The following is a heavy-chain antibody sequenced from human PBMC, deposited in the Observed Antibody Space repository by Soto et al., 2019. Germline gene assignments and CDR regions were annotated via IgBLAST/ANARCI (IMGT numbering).Heavy chain of an antibody. Sequence: GGSLRLSCATSGFSFGHYGMQWVRQAPGKGLEWVAIISYDGTYKKYADSVKGRFTVSRDYSKNTVYLEMNRLRADDTAVYLCAKDMFRSGPDLVNYYAMDVWDPGTTVTVSS. V-gene: IGHV3-30*18. J-gene: IGHJ6*02. CDR3: AKDMFRSGPDLVNYYAMDV. D-gene: IGHD6-25*01. CDR2: ISYDGTYK. CDR1: GFSFGHYG.